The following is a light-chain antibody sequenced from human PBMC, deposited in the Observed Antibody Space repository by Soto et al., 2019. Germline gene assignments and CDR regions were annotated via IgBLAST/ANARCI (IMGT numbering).Light chain of an antibody. CDR2: DVS. CDR1: SSDVGAYNF. Sequence: QSALTQPRSVSGSPGQSVTISCTGTSSDVGAYNFVSWYQQHPGKAPKLMIYDVSKRPSGVPDRFSGSKSGNTASLTISGLQAEDESDYYGCSYAGSYTWVFGTGTKLTDL. J-gene: IGLJ1*01. V-gene: IGLV2-11*01. CDR3: CSYAGSYTWV.